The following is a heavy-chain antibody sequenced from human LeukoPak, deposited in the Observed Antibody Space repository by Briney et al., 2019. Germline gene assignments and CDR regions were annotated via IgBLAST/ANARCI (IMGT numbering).Heavy chain of an antibody. Sequence: SETLSLTCTVSGCSISSSSYYWGWIRQPPGKGLEWIGSIYYSGSTYYNPSLKSRVTISVDTSKNQFSLKLSPVTAADTAVYRCARADCSGGSCYLFDYWGQGALVTVSS. D-gene: IGHD2-15*01. V-gene: IGHV4-39*01. CDR2: IYYSGST. J-gene: IGHJ4*02. CDR3: ARADCSGGSCYLFDY. CDR1: GCSISSSSYY.